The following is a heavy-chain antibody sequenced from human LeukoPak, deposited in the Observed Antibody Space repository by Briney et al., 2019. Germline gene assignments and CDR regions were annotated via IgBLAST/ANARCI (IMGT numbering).Heavy chain of an antibody. Sequence: SETLSLTCTVSGVSIGSSNSYWGWIRQPPGKGLEWIGSIYYSGNTYYNASLKSQVSISIDTSKNQFSLKLSSVTAADTAVYYCARQHDYYDSSGYYLFDYWGQGTLVTVSS. V-gene: IGHV4-39*01. J-gene: IGHJ4*02. D-gene: IGHD3-22*01. CDR3: ARQHDYYDSSGYYLFDY. CDR2: IYYSGNT. CDR1: GVSIGSSNSY.